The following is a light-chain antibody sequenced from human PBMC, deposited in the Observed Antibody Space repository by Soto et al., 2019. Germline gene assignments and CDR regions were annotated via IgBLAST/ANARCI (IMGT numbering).Light chain of an antibody. CDR2: WAS. J-gene: IGKJ5*01. V-gene: IGKV4-1*01. CDR1: QSVLYSSNNKNY. Sequence: DIVMTQSPDSLAVYLGERATINCKSSQSVLYSSNNKNYLAWYHQKPGQPPKLLIYWASTRESGVPDRFSGSGSGTDFTLTISSLQAEDVAVYYCQQYYSTPITCGQGTRLEIK. CDR3: QQYYSTPIT.